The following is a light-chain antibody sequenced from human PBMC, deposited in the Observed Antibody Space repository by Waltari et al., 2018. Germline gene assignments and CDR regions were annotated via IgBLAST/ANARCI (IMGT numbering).Light chain of an antibody. CDR1: SLRTYY. V-gene: IGLV3-19*01. CDR2: GKN. CDR3: NSRDSSGNHVL. Sequence: SSELTQAPAVSVALGQTVRITCPGDSLRTYYASWYQQRPGQAPVLVIYGKNNRPPGIPDRFSGSSSGNTASLTISGAQAEDEADYYCNSRDSSGNHVLFGGGTKLTVL. J-gene: IGLJ2*01.